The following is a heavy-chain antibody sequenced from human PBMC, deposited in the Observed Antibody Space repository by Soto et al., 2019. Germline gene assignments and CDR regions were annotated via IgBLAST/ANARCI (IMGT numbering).Heavy chain of an antibody. D-gene: IGHD3-10*01. Sequence: EEQLVESGGGLVQPGRSLRLSCAASGFSFVDYAIHWVRQAPGKGLEWVSGINWNSGSIGYADSVKGRFTISRDNAKTSLYLQMNSLRVEDTALYYCAKDRGSGSYAANYYYYGMDVWGQGTTVTVSS. CDR2: INWNSGSI. J-gene: IGHJ6*02. CDR3: AKDRGSGSYAANYYYYGMDV. CDR1: GFSFVDYA. V-gene: IGHV3-9*01.